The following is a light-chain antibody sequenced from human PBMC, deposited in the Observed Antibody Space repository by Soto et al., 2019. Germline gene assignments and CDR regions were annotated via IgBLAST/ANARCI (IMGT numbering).Light chain of an antibody. J-gene: IGLJ1*01. CDR3: SSYTDSRTLYV. Sequence: QSVLTQPPSVSGAPGQRVTISCTGGGSNIGAGYDVHWYQHLPGTAPKLLIYSNRNRPSGVPDRFSRSKSGTSASLAITGLQAEEEADYYCSSYTDSRTLYVFGTGTKVNV. CDR1: GSNIGAGYD. CDR2: SNR. V-gene: IGLV1-40*01.